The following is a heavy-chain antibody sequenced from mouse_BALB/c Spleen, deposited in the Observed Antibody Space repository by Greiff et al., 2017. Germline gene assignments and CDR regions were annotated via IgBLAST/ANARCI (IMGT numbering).Heavy chain of an antibody. CDR1: GYSITSDYA. J-gene: IGHJ4*01. Sequence: VQLKESGPGLVNPSQSLSLTCTVTGYSITSDYAWNWIRQFPGNKLEWMGYISYSGSTSYNPSLKSRISITRDTSKNQFFLQLNSVTTEDTATYYCARGGGYYNYAMDYWGQGTSVTVSS. D-gene: IGHD2-3*01. CDR3: ARGGGYYNYAMDY. V-gene: IGHV3-2*02. CDR2: ISYSGST.